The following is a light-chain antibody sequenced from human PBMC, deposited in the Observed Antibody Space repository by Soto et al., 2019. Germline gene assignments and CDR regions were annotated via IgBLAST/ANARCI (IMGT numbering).Light chain of an antibody. V-gene: IGKV1-33*01. J-gene: IGKJ4*01. Sequence: DIQLTQSPSFLSASVGDRVTITCRASQGISGYLAWYQQKPGKAPKLLIYDASNLETGVPSRFSGSGSGTDFTFTISSLQPEDIATYYCQQYDNLPLTFGGGTKVDIK. CDR2: DAS. CDR1: QGISGY. CDR3: QQYDNLPLT.